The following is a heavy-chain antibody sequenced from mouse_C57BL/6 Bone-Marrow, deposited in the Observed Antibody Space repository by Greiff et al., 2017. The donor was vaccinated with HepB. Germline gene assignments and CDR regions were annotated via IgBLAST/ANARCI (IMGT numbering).Heavy chain of an antibody. CDR3: TRPMIRAWFAY. CDR1: GFTFSDYG. J-gene: IGHJ3*01. D-gene: IGHD2-4*01. CDR2: ISSGSSTI. V-gene: IGHV5-17*01. Sequence: VKLVESGGGLVKPGGSLKLSCAASGFTFSDYGMHWVRQAPEKGLEWVAYISSGSSTIYYADTVKGRFTISRDNAKNTLFLQMTRLRSEDTAMYYCTRPMIRAWFAYWGQGTLVTVSA.